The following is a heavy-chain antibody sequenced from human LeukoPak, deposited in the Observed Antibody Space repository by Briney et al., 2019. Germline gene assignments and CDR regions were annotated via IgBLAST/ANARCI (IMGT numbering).Heavy chain of an antibody. Sequence: ASVKVSCKASEYTFTSYDINWVRQATGQGLEWMGWMNPNSGNTGYAQKFQGRVTITRNTSISTSFMELSSLRSEDTAVYYCARRAVGNSYYYYMDVWGKGTTVTVSS. CDR3: ARRAVGNSYYYYMDV. D-gene: IGHD6-19*01. J-gene: IGHJ6*03. CDR2: MNPNSGNT. V-gene: IGHV1-8*01. CDR1: EYTFTSYD.